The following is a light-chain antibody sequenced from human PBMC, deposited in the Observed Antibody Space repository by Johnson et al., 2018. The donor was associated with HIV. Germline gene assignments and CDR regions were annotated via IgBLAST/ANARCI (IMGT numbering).Light chain of an antibody. J-gene: IGLJ1*01. CDR2: DND. Sequence: QSVLTQPPSVSAAPGQKVTISCSGSSSNIWNIYVSWYQQLPGTAPKLLIYDNDKRPSGIPDRFSGSKSGTSANTGITGPKTGDEADYYCGTWDSALSVYGFGTGTKVTVL. CDR1: SSNIWNIY. V-gene: IGLV1-51*01. CDR3: GTWDSALSVYG.